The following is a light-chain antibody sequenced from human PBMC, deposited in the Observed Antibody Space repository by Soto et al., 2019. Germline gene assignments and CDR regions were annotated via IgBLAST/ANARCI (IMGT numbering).Light chain of an antibody. CDR3: QQYKTYSRT. V-gene: IGKV1-5*03. CDR1: QSINPW. CDR2: KSS. J-gene: IGKJ2*01. Sequence: DIQMTQSPSTLPVSVVDRVTITCRASQSINPWLAWYQQKPGKAPKILIYKSSSLESGDPSRFSGSEFGTEFTHTISSLQPDDFATYYCQQYKTYSRTFGQGTKLEIK.